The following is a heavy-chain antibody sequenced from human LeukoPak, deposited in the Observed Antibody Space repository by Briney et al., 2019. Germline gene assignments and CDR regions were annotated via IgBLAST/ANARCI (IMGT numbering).Heavy chain of an antibody. CDR2: INPNSGGT. Sequence: ASVKVSCKASGYTFTDYYLHWVRQAPGQGLEWMGWINPNSGGTNYAQKLQGWVTMTRDTSISTAYMELNRLTFDDTAVYYCGRNRLGKAFDIWGQGTMVTISS. D-gene: IGHD7-27*01. CDR3: GRNRLGKAFDI. CDR1: GYTFTDYY. J-gene: IGHJ3*02. V-gene: IGHV1-2*04.